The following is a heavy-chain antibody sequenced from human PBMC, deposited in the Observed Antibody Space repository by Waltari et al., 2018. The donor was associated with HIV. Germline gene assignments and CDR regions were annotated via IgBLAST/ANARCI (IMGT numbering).Heavy chain of an antibody. D-gene: IGHD6-13*01. CDR1: GGTFSSTA. CDR2: IIPILGIA. CDR3: ARGIAAAGTKVYYGMDV. Sequence: QVQLVQSGAAVKKPGSSVKVSCKAHGGTFSSTALSRVRQAPGQGLEWMGRIIPILGIANYAQKFQGRVTITADKSTSTAYMELSSLRSEDTAVYYCARGIAAAGTKVYYGMDVWGQGTTVTVSS. J-gene: IGHJ6*02. V-gene: IGHV1-69*04.